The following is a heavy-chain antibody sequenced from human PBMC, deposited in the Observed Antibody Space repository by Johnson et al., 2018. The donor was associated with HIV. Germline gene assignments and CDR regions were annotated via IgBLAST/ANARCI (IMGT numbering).Heavy chain of an antibody. CDR1: GFTLSTYG. CDR2: ISGSGGST. CDR3: ARALLIAARPVGAFDI. Sequence: VQLVESGGGVVQPGRSLRLSCVASGFTLSTYGMHWVRQAPGKGLEWVSAISGSGGSTYYADSVKGRFTISRDNSKNTLYLQMNSLRAEDTAVYYCARALLIAARPVGAFDIWGQGTMVTVSS. J-gene: IGHJ3*02. V-gene: IGHV3-23*04. D-gene: IGHD6-6*01.